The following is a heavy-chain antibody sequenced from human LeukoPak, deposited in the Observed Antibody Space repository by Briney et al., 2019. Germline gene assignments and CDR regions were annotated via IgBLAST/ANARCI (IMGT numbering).Heavy chain of an antibody. D-gene: IGHD6-19*01. CDR3: AKDLRVAVAGDDY. Sequence: PGGSLRLSCAASGFTFSSYAMSWVRQAPGKGLEWVSAISGSGGSTYYADSVKGRFTISRDNSKNTLYLKMNSLRAEDTAVYYCAKDLRVAVAGDDYWGQGTLVTVSS. V-gene: IGHV3-23*01. J-gene: IGHJ4*02. CDR2: ISGSGGST. CDR1: GFTFSSYA.